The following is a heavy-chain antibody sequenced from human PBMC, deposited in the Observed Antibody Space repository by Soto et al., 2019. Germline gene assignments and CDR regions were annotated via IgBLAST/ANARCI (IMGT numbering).Heavy chain of an antibody. CDR1: GFPFSSYA. CDR3: AKGGYSGSYYVIRNYFDY. J-gene: IGHJ4*02. D-gene: IGHD1-26*01. Sequence: PGGSLRLSCAASGFPFSSYAMSWVRQAPGKGLEWVSAISGSGGSTYYADSVKGRFTISRDNSKNTLYLQMNSLRAEDTAVYYWAKGGYSGSYYVIRNYFDYWGQGTLVTVSS. CDR2: ISGSGGST. V-gene: IGHV3-23*01.